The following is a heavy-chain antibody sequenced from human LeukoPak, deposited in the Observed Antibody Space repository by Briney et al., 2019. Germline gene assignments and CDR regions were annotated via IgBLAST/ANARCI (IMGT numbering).Heavy chain of an antibody. D-gene: IGHD2-15*01. J-gene: IGHJ4*02. CDR2: IIPIFGTA. CDR1: GGTFSSYA. V-gene: IGHV1-69*01. Sequence: SVKVFCKASGGTFSSYAISWVRQAPGQGLEWMGGIIPIFGTANYAQKFQGRVTITADESTSTAYMELSSLRSEDTAVYYCARVYCSGGSCSFDYWGQGTLVTVSS. CDR3: ARVYCSGGSCSFDY.